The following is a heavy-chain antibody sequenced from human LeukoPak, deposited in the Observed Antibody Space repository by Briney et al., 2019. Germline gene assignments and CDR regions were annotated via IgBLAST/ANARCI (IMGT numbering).Heavy chain of an antibody. Sequence: GESLKISCKGSGYSFTSYWIGWVRQMPGKGLEWMGIIYPGDSDTRYSPSSQGQVTISADKSISTAYLQWSSLKASDTAMYYCATAHGYNRWYFDHWGQGTLVTDSS. CDR3: ATAHGYNRWYFDH. CDR1: GYSFTSYW. J-gene: IGHJ4*02. V-gene: IGHV5-51*01. CDR2: IYPGDSDT. D-gene: IGHD5-24*01.